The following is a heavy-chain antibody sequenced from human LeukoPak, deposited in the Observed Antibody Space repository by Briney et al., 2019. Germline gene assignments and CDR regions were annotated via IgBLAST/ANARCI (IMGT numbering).Heavy chain of an antibody. V-gene: IGHV3-48*01. J-gene: IGHJ4*02. CDR2: ITLSSTTL. CDR1: GFTFSSFG. CDR3: AREPPYSSSWTVFDS. D-gene: IGHD6-13*01. Sequence: PGGFLRLSCAASGFTFSSFGMNWVRQAPGKGLEWVSYITLSSTTLYYADSVKGRFTISRDNAKNSLYLQMNSLRAEDSALYYCAREPPYSSSWTVFDSWGQGTLVTVSS.